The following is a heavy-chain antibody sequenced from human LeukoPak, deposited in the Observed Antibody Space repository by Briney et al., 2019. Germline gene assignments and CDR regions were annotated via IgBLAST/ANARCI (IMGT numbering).Heavy chain of an antibody. D-gene: IGHD4-17*01. J-gene: IGHJ4*02. CDR2: ISSSGSTI. CDR1: GFTFSSYE. Sequence: GGSLRLSCAASGFTFSSYEMNWVRQAPGKGLEWVSYISSSGSTIYYADSVKGRFTISRDNAKNSLYLQMNSLRAEDTAVYYCARVDRIYGDYYYFDYWGQGTPVTVSS. V-gene: IGHV3-48*03. CDR3: ARVDRIYGDYYYFDY.